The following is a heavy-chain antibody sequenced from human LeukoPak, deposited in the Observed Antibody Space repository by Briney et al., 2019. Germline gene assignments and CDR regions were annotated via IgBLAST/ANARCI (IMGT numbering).Heavy chain of an antibody. V-gene: IGHV1-2*04. Sequence: ASVKVSCKASGYTFTGYYMHWVRQAPGQGLEWMGWINPNSGGTNYAQKFQGWVTMTRDTSISTAYMELSRLRSDDTAVYYCARDSGGSPGHNWFDPWGQGTLVTVSS. D-gene: IGHD1-26*01. CDR3: ARDSGGSPGHNWFDP. CDR2: INPNSGGT. CDR1: GYTFTGYY. J-gene: IGHJ5*02.